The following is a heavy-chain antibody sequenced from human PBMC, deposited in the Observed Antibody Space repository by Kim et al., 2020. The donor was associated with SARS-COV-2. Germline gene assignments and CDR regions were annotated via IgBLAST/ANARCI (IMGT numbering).Heavy chain of an antibody. D-gene: IGHD1-26*01. Sequence: SETLSLTCAVSGGSISSSNWWSWVRQPPGKGLEWFGEIYHSGSTNYNPSLKSRVTISVDKSKNQFSLKLSSVTAADTAVYYCARAPANSGSYHYWGQGTLVTVSS. CDR3: ARAPANSGSYHY. V-gene: IGHV4-4*02. CDR2: IYHSGST. J-gene: IGHJ4*02. CDR1: GGSISSSNW.